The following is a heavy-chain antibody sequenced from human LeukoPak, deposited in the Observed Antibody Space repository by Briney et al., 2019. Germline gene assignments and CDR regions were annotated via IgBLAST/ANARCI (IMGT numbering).Heavy chain of an antibody. CDR1: GGSISSHY. Sequence: SETLSLTCTVSGGSISSHYWSWIRQPPGKGLEWIGYIYYSGSTNYNPSLKSRVTISVDTSKNQFSLKLSSVTAADTAVYYCAREKGGGYYDSSGIDAFDIWAKEQWSPSLQ. D-gene: IGHD3-22*01. V-gene: IGHV4-59*11. CDR2: IYYSGST. CDR3: AREKGGGYYDSSGIDAFDI. J-gene: IGHJ3*02.